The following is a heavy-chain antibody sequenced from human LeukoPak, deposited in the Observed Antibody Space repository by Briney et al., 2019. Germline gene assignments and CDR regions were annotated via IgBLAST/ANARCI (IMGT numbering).Heavy chain of an antibody. CDR2: IYYSGST. Sequence: SETLSLTCTVSGGSISSYYWSWIRQPPGKGLKWIGYIYYSGSTNYNPSLKSRVTISVDTSKNQFSLKLSSVTAADTAVYYCARLPGVLRYFDWLHPFDYWGQGTLVTVSS. CDR3: ARLPGVLRYFDWLHPFDY. CDR1: GGSISSYY. J-gene: IGHJ4*02. D-gene: IGHD3-9*01. V-gene: IGHV4-59*08.